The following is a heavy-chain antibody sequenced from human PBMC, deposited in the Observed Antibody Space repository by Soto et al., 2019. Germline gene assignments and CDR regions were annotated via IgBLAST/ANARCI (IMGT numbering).Heavy chain of an antibody. CDR1: GDSISGGAYY. D-gene: IGHD3-16*02. Sequence: QVQLQESGPGLVKPSQTLSLTCAVSGDSISGGAYYWSWIRQPPGKGLEWSGYIFYSGSTYYNPSLKSRVIISVDTSKNQFYLKLSSVTAADTAVYYCARVSGVIDYWGQGTLVTVSS. V-gene: IGHV4-30-4*01. CDR3: ARVSGVIDY. J-gene: IGHJ4*02. CDR2: IFYSGST.